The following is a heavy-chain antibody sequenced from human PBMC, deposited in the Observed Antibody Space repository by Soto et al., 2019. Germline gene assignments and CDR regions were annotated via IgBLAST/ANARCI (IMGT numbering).Heavy chain of an antibody. CDR2: IYYSGST. V-gene: IGHV4-30-4*01. CDR3: ARYCSGGSCQGGGFDY. CDR1: VAPFARVVNT. J-gene: IGHJ4*02. D-gene: IGHD2-15*01. Sequence: KFRKRGPGRLNPPKPLSPTGTFSVAPFARVVNTWVWFGNPQGKGWRGFGYIYYSGSTYYNPSLKSRVTISVDTSKNQFSLKLSSVTAADTAVYYCARYCSGGSCQGGGFDYWGQGTLVTVSS.